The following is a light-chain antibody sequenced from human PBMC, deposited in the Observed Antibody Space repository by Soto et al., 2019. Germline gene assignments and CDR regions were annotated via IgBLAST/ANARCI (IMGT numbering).Light chain of an antibody. Sequence: DIQMTQSPSTLSASVGDRVTITCRASQSINNWLAWYQQKPGKAPKLLIYKASSLESGVPSRFSGSGSGTEFTLTISSLQPDDFATYYCQQDNNYWTFGQGTKVEIK. V-gene: IGKV1-5*03. CDR2: KAS. J-gene: IGKJ1*01. CDR1: QSINNW. CDR3: QQDNNYWT.